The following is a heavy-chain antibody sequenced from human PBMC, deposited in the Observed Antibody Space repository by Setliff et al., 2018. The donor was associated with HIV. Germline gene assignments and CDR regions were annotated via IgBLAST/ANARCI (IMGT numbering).Heavy chain of an antibody. CDR1: GFTFGRYS. V-gene: IGHV3-48*04. J-gene: IGHJ4*02. CDR3: AKGVGLG. CDR2: INSGSSSI. D-gene: IGHD3-16*01. Sequence: GGSLRLSCAASGFTFGRYSMNWVRQAPGKGLEWVGFINSGSSSIFYADSVKGRFTISRDNAKNSLYLQMNSLRAEDTAVYYCAKGVGLGWGQGTLVTVSS.